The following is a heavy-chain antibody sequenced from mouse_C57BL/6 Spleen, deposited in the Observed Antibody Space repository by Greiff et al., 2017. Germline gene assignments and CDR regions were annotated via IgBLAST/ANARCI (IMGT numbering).Heavy chain of an antibody. V-gene: IGHV7-3*01. Sequence: DVMLVESGGGLVQPGGSLSLSCAASGFTFPDYYMSWVRQPPGKALEWLGFIRNKANGYTTEYSASVKGRFTISRDNSQSILYLQMNALRAEDSATYYCARSHYYGSSHWYFDVWGTGTTVTVSS. CDR2: IRNKANGYTT. J-gene: IGHJ1*03. CDR3: ARSHYYGSSHWYFDV. D-gene: IGHD1-1*01. CDR1: GFTFPDYY.